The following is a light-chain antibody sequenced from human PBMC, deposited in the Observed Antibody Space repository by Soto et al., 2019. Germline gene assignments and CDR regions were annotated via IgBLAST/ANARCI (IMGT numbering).Light chain of an antibody. CDR2: GAS. CDR3: KQYNNWPVT. V-gene: IGKV3-15*01. J-gene: IGKJ1*01. CDR1: QSVSSN. Sequence: EIVMTQSPATLSVSPGERATLSCRASQSVSSNLAWYQQKPGQAPRLLIYGASTRATAIPARFSGSGSGTEVTLTISSLQSEDFAVYYCKQYNNWPVTFGQGTKVEI.